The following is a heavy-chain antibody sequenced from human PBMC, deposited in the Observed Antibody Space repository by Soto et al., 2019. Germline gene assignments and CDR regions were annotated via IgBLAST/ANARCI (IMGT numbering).Heavy chain of an antibody. D-gene: IGHD3-10*01. CDR1: GGSISFGGYY. J-gene: IGHJ5*02. Sequence: QVQLQESGPGLVKPSETLSLTCSVSGGSISFGGYYWSWIRQYPGKGPEWIGYIYYTGSTDYNPSLKSALTMSVDTSKHQFSLTLISATAADTAIYFCARSKGEGRARDWFDNWGQGILVTVSS. CDR2: IYYTGST. CDR3: ARSKGEGRARDWFDN. V-gene: IGHV4-31*01.